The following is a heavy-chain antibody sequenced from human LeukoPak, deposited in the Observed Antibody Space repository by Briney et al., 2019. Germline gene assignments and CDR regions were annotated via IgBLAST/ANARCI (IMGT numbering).Heavy chain of an antibody. CDR3: ARADEVLHYFDC. Sequence: SETLSLTCTVSGGSINSGGYYWNWIRQPAGKGLEWIGRIYTSGTTNYNSSLEGRVTMSIDTSNNQFSLNLNSVTAADTAVYYCARADEVLHYFDCWGQGTLVTVSS. D-gene: IGHD3-10*01. CDR1: GGSINSGGYY. J-gene: IGHJ4*02. V-gene: IGHV4-61*02. CDR2: IYTSGTT.